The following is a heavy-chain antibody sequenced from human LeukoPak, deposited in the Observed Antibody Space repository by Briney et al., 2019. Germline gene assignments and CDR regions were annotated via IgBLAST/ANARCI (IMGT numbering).Heavy chain of an antibody. J-gene: IGHJ3*02. CDR3: ARDSRVYDFWSGYHDAFDI. Sequence: GGSLRLSCAASGFTFSSYGMHWVRQAPGKGLEWVAVIWYDGSNKYYADSVKGRFTISRDNSKNTLYLQMNSLRAEDTAVYYCARDSRVYDFWSGYHDAFDIWGQGTMVTVSS. CDR1: GFTFSSYG. D-gene: IGHD3-3*01. V-gene: IGHV3-33*01. CDR2: IWYDGSNK.